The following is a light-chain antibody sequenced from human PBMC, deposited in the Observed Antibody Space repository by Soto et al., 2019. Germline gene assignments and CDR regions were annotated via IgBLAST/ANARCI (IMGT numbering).Light chain of an antibody. CDR1: QAISHY. Sequence: DIQMTQSPSPLSASVGDRVTITCQASQAISHYLNWYQQKPGKAPKLLIYDASNLETGVPTRFSGSGSGTDFTFTISSLQPEDIATYYCQQYYNVPLTCGPGTKVEIK. V-gene: IGKV1-33*01. CDR3: QQYYNVPLT. CDR2: DAS. J-gene: IGKJ3*01.